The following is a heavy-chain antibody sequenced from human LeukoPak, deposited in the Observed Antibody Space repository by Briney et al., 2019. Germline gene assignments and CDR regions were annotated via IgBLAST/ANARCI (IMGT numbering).Heavy chain of an antibody. CDR1: GGSFSGYY. V-gene: IGHV4-34*01. Sequence: SETLSLTCAVYGGSFSGYYWSWIRQPPGKGLEWIGEINHSGSTNYNPSLKSRVTISVDTSKNQFSLKLSSVTAADTAVYYCARHPPRITMVRGAQGAFDIWGLGTMVTVSS. J-gene: IGHJ3*02. CDR3: ARHPPRITMVRGAQGAFDI. CDR2: INHSGST. D-gene: IGHD3-10*01.